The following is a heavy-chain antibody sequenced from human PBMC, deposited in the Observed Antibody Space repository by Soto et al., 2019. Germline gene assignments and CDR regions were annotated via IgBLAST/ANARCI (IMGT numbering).Heavy chain of an antibody. V-gene: IGHV5-10-1*01. Sequence: PGESLKISCKGSGYIFTIYCISWVRQMPGKXLXXVGRIDPSEYYTKYSTYLQRKVNISNDKSIRNAYLQWRSLKASEKAIYYCAGTRIGAVGAQDYNYYYGLDVWGQGTTVTVSS. CDR3: AGTRIGAVGAQDYNYYYGLDV. D-gene: IGHD6-13*01. CDR2: IDPSEYYT. CDR1: GYIFTIYC. J-gene: IGHJ6*02.